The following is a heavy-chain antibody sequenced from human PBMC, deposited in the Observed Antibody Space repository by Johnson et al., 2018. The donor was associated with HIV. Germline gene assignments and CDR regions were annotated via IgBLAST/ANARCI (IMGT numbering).Heavy chain of an antibody. D-gene: IGHD1-7*01. CDR1: GFTFDDYA. CDR2: IYSGGST. Sequence: QERLVESGGGLVQPGRSLRLSCAASGFTFDDYAMHWVRQAPGKGLEWVSVIYSGGSTYYADSVKGRFTISRDNSKNTLYLQMNSLRAEDTAVYYCARDQAGTTDDAFDIWGQGTMVTVSS. J-gene: IGHJ3*02. CDR3: ARDQAGTTDDAFDI. V-gene: IGHV3-NL1*01.